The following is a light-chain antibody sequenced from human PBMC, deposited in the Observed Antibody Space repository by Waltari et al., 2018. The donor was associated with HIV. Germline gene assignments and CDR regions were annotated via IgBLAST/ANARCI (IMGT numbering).Light chain of an antibody. J-gene: IGLJ1*01. V-gene: IGLV3-1*01. CDR3: QTWDNNFYV. CDR2: HDS. Sequence: SYDLTQPPSVSVSPGQTASITCSGDQLGTNYIWWYQQKSGQSPVLVIYHDSKRPPGIPERFSGSSSGHTATLTISETQTVDEADYYCQTWDNNFYVFGTGTKVTVL. CDR1: QLGTNY.